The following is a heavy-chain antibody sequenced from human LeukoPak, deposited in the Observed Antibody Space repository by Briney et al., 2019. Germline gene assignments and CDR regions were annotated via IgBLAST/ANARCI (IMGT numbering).Heavy chain of an antibody. CDR1: GFTFSTYA. D-gene: IGHD3-3*02. CDR2: ISDSGGAI. V-gene: IGHV3-23*01. Sequence: SGGSLRLSCAASGFTFSTYALNWVRQAPGTGLEWVSAISDSGGAIYYADSVKGRFTMSRDNSKNSLFLQMNSLRAEDTAVYYCARIGSAAFTDYWGQGTLVTVSS. CDR3: ARIGSAAFTDY. J-gene: IGHJ4*02.